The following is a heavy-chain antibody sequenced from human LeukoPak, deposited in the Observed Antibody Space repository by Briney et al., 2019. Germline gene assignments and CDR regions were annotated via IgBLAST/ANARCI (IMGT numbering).Heavy chain of an antibody. CDR2: ISHSSSAM. V-gene: IGHV3-48*01. J-gene: IGHJ2*01. CDR1: AFVFSNYN. D-gene: IGHD4-17*01. Sequence: PGGSLRLSCAASAFVFSNYNMNWVRQAPGKGLEWISYISHSSSAMYYADSVKGRFTISRDNAKNSLFLQMSSLRAKDTALYYCARGTVTQDWYFYLWGRGTLVTVSS. CDR3: ARGTVTQDWYFYL.